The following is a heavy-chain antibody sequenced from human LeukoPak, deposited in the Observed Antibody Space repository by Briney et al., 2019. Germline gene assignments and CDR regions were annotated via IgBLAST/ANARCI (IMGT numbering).Heavy chain of an antibody. CDR2: INSDGSST. J-gene: IGHJ4*02. CDR1: GFTFSSYW. V-gene: IGHV3-74*01. Sequence: PGGSLRLSCAASGFTFSSYWMHWVRQAPGKGLVWVSHINSDGSSTNYADSVKGRFTISRDNAKNSLYLQMNSLRAEDTALYYCAKVYSGSYSGPFDYWGQGTLVTVSS. CDR3: AKVYSGSYSGPFDY. D-gene: IGHD1-26*01.